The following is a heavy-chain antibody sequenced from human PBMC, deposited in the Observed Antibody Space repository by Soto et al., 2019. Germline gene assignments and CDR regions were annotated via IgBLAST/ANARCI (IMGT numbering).Heavy chain of an antibody. V-gene: IGHV3-15*01. CDR3: TTTRPGTNVFDN. CDR1: GISFSNAW. J-gene: IGHJ3*02. Sequence: PVGSLRLSCAASGISFSNAWMNWVRQAPGKGLEYIGRIRSKTDGGTTEYAAPVEGRFTVSRDDSENTLYLQMSGLKTEDTAVYYCTTTRPGTNVFDNWGQGTLVTVSS. CDR2: IRSKTDGGTT. D-gene: IGHD1-1*01.